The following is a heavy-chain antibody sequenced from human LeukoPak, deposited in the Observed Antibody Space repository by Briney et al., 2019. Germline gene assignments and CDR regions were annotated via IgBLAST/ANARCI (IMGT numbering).Heavy chain of an antibody. J-gene: IGHJ6*02. CDR2: INHSGST. CDR1: GGPFSGYY. D-gene: IGHD6-13*01. CDR3: ARARPLAAAGNYYYYYGMDV. V-gene: IGHV4-34*01. Sequence: SETLSLTCAVYGGPFSGYYWSWIRQPPGKGLEWIGEINHSGSTNYNPSLKSRVTISVDTSKNQFSLKLSSVTAADTAVYYCARARPLAAAGNYYYYYGMDVWGQGTTVTVSS.